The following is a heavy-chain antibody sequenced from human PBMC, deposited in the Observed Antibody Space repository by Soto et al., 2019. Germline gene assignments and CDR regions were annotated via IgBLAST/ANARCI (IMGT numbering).Heavy chain of an antibody. J-gene: IGHJ4*02. D-gene: IGHD6-19*01. V-gene: IGHV1-3*01. Sequence: AASVKVSCKASGYTFTSYAMHWVRQAPGQRLEWMGWINAGNGNTKYSQKFQGRVTITRDTSASTAYMELSSLRSEDTAVYYCARDYESIAVAGYFDYWGQGTLVTVSS. CDR3: ARDYESIAVAGYFDY. CDR1: GYTFTSYA. CDR2: INAGNGNT.